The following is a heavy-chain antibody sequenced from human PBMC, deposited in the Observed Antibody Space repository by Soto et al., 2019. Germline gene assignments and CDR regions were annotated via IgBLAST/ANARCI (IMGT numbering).Heavy chain of an antibody. V-gene: IGHV3-23*01. J-gene: IGHJ4*02. CDR1: GFTFSSYA. Sequence: EVQLLESGGGLVQPGGSLRLSCAASGFTFSSYAMSWVRQAPEKGLEWVSAISGSGGSTYYAYSVKGRFSISRDNSKNTLYLQINSLRAEDTAVYYCAKDTNNWNYVSGDYWGQGTLVTVSS. D-gene: IGHD1-7*01. CDR2: ISGSGGST. CDR3: AKDTNNWNYVSGDY.